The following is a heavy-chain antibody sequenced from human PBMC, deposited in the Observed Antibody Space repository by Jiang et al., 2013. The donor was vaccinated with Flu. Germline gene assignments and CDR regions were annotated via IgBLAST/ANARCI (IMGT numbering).Heavy chain of an antibody. J-gene: IGHJ4*02. CDR3: ARGARTQKSLHFDY. V-gene: IGHV3-21*01. Sequence: GGLVKPGGSLRLSCAASGFTFSSYSMNWVRQAPGKGLEWVSSISSSSSYIYYADSVKGRFTISRDNAKNSLYLQMNSLRAEDTAVYYCARGARTQKSLHFDYWGQGTLVTVSS. CDR2: ISSSSSYI. D-gene: IGHD2-2*01. CDR1: GFTFSSYS.